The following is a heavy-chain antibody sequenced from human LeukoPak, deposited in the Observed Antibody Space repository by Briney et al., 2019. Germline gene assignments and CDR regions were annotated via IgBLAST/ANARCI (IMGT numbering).Heavy chain of an antibody. V-gene: IGHV3-23*01. CDR2: IGGSDGRT. D-gene: IGHD3-22*01. J-gene: IGHJ6*03. CDR3: AKDSSSYDWGYMDV. CDR1: GCTFSTYA. Sequence: AGGSRRLSWAASGCTFSTYAMGGVRQAPGKGLEWVSLIGGSDGRTRYADSVKGRFTISRDNSKNTLYLQMNSLRAEDTAVYYCAKDSSSYDWGYMDVWGKGTPVTISS.